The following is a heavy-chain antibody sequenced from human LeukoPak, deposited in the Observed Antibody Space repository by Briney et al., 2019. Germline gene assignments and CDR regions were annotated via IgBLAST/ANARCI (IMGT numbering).Heavy chain of an antibody. CDR1: GGSISSGGYY. Sequence: SEALSLTCTVSGGSISSGGYYWSWIRQPPGKGLEWIGYIYHSGSTYYNPSLKSRVTISVDRSKNQFSLKLSSVTAADTAVYYCARVLEYSSSSEYFQHWGQGTLVTVSS. J-gene: IGHJ1*01. D-gene: IGHD6-6*01. CDR2: IYHSGST. V-gene: IGHV4-30-2*01. CDR3: ARVLEYSSSSEYFQH.